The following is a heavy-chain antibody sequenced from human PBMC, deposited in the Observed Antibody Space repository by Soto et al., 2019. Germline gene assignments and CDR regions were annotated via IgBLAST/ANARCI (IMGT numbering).Heavy chain of an antibody. CDR2: IDPSDSYT. CDR1: GYSFTSYW. D-gene: IGHD2-21*02. Sequence: GESLKISCKGSGYSFTSYWISGVRQMPGKGLEWMGRIDPSDSYTNYSPSFQGHVTISADKSISTAYLQWSSLKASDTAMYYCARSIVVVTASGYYCGMDVWGQGTTVTVSS. J-gene: IGHJ6*02. V-gene: IGHV5-10-1*01. CDR3: ARSIVVVTASGYYCGMDV.